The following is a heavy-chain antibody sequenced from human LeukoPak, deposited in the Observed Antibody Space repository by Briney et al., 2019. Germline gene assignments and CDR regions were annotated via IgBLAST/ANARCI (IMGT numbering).Heavy chain of an antibody. D-gene: IGHD6-19*01. Sequence: GASVKVSCKASGYTFTGYYMHWVRQAPGQGLEWMGRINPNSGGANYAQKFQGRVAMTRDTSISTAYMELSRLRSDDTAVYYCAREGGDGLVFDYWGQGTLVTVSS. CDR1: GYTFTGYY. V-gene: IGHV1-2*06. CDR2: INPNSGGA. J-gene: IGHJ4*02. CDR3: AREGGDGLVFDY.